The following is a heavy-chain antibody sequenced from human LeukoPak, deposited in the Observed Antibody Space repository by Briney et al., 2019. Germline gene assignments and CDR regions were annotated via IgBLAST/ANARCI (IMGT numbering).Heavy chain of an antibody. CDR2: ISAYNGNT. CDR3: ARDKAVAGTSDY. D-gene: IGHD6-19*01. J-gene: IGHJ4*02. CDR1: GYTFTSYG. Sequence: ASVKVSCKASGYTFTSYGISWVRQATGQGLEWMGWISAYNGNTNYAQKLQGRVTMTTDTSTSTAYMELRSLRSDDTAVYYCARDKAVAGTSDYWGQGTLVTVSS. V-gene: IGHV1-18*04.